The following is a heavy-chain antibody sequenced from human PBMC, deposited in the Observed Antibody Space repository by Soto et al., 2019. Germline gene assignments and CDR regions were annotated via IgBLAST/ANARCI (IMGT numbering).Heavy chain of an antibody. J-gene: IGHJ3*02. CDR1: GYSFTSYW. V-gene: IGHV5-10-1*01. CDR2: IDPSDSYT. D-gene: IGHD3-3*01. Sequence: GESLKISCKGSGYSFTSYWISWVRQMPGKGLEWMGRIDPSDSYTNYSPSFQGHVTVSADKSISTAYLQWSSLKASDTAMYYCARTLRFLVPSAFDIWGQGTMVTVSS. CDR3: ARTLRFLVPSAFDI.